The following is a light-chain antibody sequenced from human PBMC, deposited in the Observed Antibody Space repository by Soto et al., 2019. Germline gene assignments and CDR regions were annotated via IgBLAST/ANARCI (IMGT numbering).Light chain of an antibody. CDR1: QSISSH. Sequence: QMTQSPSSLFASIGDRVTITCRASQSISSHLNWYQQKVGQTPRLLIYAASTLQSEVPPRFSGSGSGTEFTLSITGLQREDVANYYCQQGHSAPFTFGGGN. J-gene: IGKJ4*01. CDR2: AAS. V-gene: IGKV1-39*01. CDR3: QQGHSAPFT.